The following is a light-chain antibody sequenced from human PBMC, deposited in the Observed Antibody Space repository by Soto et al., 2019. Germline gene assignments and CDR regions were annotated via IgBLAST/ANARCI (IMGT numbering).Light chain of an antibody. CDR2: KAS. Sequence: DIQMTQSPSTLPASVGDRVTITCRASQTISNWLAWYQQKPGKVPKLLIYKASSLESGVPSRFSGSGSATEFTLTISSLQPDDFATYYCQQYNPYWTFGQGTKVEIK. V-gene: IGKV1-5*03. J-gene: IGKJ1*01. CDR1: QTISNW. CDR3: QQYNPYWT.